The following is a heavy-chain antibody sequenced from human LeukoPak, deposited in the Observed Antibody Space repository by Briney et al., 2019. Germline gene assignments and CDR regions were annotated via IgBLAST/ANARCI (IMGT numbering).Heavy chain of an antibody. CDR1: GFTVSSNY. V-gene: IGHV3-48*01. CDR2: ISSTSYTI. Sequence: GGSLRLSCAASGFTVSSNYMSWVRQAPGKGLEWLSYISSTSYTIYYADSVKGRFTISRDNAKNSLYLHMSSLRAEDTAVYYRARDIGMDVWGQGTTVTVSS. J-gene: IGHJ6*02. CDR3: ARDIGMDV.